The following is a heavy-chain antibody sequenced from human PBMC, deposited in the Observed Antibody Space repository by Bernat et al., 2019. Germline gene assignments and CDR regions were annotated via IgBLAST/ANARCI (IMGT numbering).Heavy chain of an antibody. CDR1: GGTFSSYA. J-gene: IGHJ3*02. CDR3: ARVGVRGMRATLGAFDI. V-gene: IGHV1-69*06. CDR2: IIPIFGTA. D-gene: IGHD1-26*01. Sequence: QVQLVQSGAEVKKPGSSVKVSCKASGGTFSSYAISWVRQAPGQGLEWMGGIIPIFGTANYAQKFQGRVTITADKSTSTAYMELSSLRSEDTAVYYCARVGVRGMRATLGAFDIWGQGTMVTVSS.